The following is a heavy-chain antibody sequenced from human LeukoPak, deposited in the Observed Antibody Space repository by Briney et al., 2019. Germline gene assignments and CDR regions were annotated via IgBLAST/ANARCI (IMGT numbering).Heavy chain of an antibody. CDR3: ARDPCDSSGYCPYYYYGMDV. CDR2: ISAYNGNT. J-gene: IGHJ6*02. D-gene: IGHD3-22*01. Sequence: ASVKVSCKASGYTFTSYGISWLRQAPGQGLEWMGWISAYNGNTNYAQKLQGRVTMTTDTSTSTAYMELRSLRSDDTAVYYCARDPCDSSGYCPYYYYGMDVWGQGTTVTVSS. V-gene: IGHV1-18*01. CDR1: GYTFTSYG.